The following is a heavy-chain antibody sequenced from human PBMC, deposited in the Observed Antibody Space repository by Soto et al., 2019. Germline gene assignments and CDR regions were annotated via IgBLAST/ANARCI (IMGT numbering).Heavy chain of an antibody. V-gene: IGHV3-23*01. CDR1: GFTFSSYA. CDR2: ISASGATT. J-gene: IGHJ3*02. D-gene: IGHD3-22*01. Sequence: EVQLLESGGGLVQPGDSLRLSCAASGFTFSSYAVSWVRQAPGKGLEWVSAISASGATTYYADSVKGRFTFSRDNSQNTVYLQFNSLRAEDTAVYFCARHYDISGRCSAFDIWGQGTMATVS. CDR3: ARHYDISGRCSAFDI.